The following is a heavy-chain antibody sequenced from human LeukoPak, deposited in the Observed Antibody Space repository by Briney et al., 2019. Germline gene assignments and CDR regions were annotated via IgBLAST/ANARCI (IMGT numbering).Heavy chain of an antibody. CDR2: IYSGGST. J-gene: IGHJ3*02. Sequence: PGGSLRLSCAASGFTVSSNYMSWVRQAPGKGLEWVSVIYSGGSTYYADSVKGRFTISRDNSKNTLYLQKNSLRAEDTAVYYCARDILSQGPDAFDIWGQGTMVTVSS. CDR3: ARDILSQGPDAFDI. D-gene: IGHD2/OR15-2a*01. CDR1: GFTVSSNY. V-gene: IGHV3-53*01.